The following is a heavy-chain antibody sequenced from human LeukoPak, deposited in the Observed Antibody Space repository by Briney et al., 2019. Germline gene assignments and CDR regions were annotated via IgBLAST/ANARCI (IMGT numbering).Heavy chain of an antibody. V-gene: IGHV4-59*13. CDR2: IHYSGSA. J-gene: IGHJ2*01. CDR1: GGSISSCY. CDR3: ARNTRYWYFDL. D-gene: IGHD3-3*01. Sequence: PSETLSLTCSVSGGSISSCYWSWIRLPPGKGLEWIGYIHYSGSASYNPSLRSRVTISVSTPKNQFSLKLTSVTAADTAVYYCARNTRYWYFDLWGRGILVTVSS.